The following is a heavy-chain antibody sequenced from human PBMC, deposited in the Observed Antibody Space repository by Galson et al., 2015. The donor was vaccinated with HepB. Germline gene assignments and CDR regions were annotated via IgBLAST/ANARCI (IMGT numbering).Heavy chain of an antibody. D-gene: IGHD6-19*01. Sequence: SLRLSCAASGFTFSDSAVHWVRQASGKGLEWVGRIRSKTHSYATAYAASVNGRFTVSRDDSTNTAYLQMHSLKTEDTAVYYCTRLETYSSALDWGQGTLVTVSS. CDR3: TRLETYSSALD. J-gene: IGHJ4*02. CDR2: IRSKTHSYAT. CDR1: GFTFSDSA. V-gene: IGHV3-73*01.